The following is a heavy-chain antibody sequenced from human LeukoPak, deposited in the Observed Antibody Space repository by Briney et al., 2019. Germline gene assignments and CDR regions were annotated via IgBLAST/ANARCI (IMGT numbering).Heavy chain of an antibody. D-gene: IGHD3-3*01. CDR3: AAAASGDFWSGPNWFDP. CDR1: GGSISSGGYS. V-gene: IGHV4-30-2*01. CDR2: ICHSGST. J-gene: IGHJ5*02. Sequence: SETLSLTCAVSGGSISSGGYSWSWIRQPPGKGLEWIGYICHSGSTYYNPSLRSRVTISVDRSKNQFSLKLSSVTAADTAVYYCAAAASGDFWSGPNWFDPWGQGTLVTVSS.